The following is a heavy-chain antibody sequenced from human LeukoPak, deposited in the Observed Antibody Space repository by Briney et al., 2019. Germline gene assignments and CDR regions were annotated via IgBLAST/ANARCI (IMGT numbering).Heavy chain of an antibody. CDR1: GDSVSSNSDA. CDR2: TYYRSKWYY. V-gene: IGHV6-1*01. D-gene: IGHD3-16*01. J-gene: IGHJ4*02. CDR3: ARDPVGGSTVFDY. Sequence: SQTLSLTCAISGDSVSSNSDAWNWIRQSPSRGLEWLGRTYYRSKWYYDYAVAVKSRISINPDTSKNQFSLQLSSVTPEDTAVYYCARDPVGGSTVFDYWGQGTLVTVSS.